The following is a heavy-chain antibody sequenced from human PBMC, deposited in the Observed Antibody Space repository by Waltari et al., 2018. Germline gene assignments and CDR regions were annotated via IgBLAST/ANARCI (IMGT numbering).Heavy chain of an antibody. Sequence: QLQLQESGPGLVKPSETLSLTCTVSGGSISSSSYYWGWFRQPPGKGLEWIGSIYYSGSTYYNPSLKSRVTISVDTSKNQFSLKLSSVTAADTAVYYCARQDVVGFTVTDYWGQGTLVTVSS. J-gene: IGHJ4*02. D-gene: IGHD4-17*01. V-gene: IGHV4-39*01. CDR3: ARQDVVGFTVTDY. CDR2: IYYSGST. CDR1: GGSISSSSYY.